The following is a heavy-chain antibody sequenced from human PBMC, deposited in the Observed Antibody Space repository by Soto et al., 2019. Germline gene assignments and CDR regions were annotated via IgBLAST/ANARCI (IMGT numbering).Heavy chain of an antibody. V-gene: IGHV1-18*01. CDR1: WCTFTSYG. D-gene: IGHD3-10*01. Sequence: SGKVYWRSEWCTFTSYGISWVRQAHRPGLEWMGWISAYNGNTNYAQKLQGRVTMTTDTSTSTAYMELRSLRSDDTAVYYCARHGLGAFDIWGQGTMVTVSS. CDR3: ARHGLGAFDI. CDR2: ISAYNGNT. J-gene: IGHJ3*02.